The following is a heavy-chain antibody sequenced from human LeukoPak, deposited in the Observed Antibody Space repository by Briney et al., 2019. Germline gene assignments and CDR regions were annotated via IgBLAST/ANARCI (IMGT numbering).Heavy chain of an antibody. V-gene: IGHV3-30*04. Sequence: PGGSLRLSCTASGLTFSTNPMHWVRQAPGKGLEWVAVISYDGNAKYYADSVKGRFTISRDNSKNTLYVQMNSLRPEDTAVYYCAREDDSGWYGGVYWGQGTLVTVSS. CDR1: GLTFSTNP. CDR3: AREDDSGWYGGVY. D-gene: IGHD6-19*01. J-gene: IGHJ4*02. CDR2: ISYDGNAK.